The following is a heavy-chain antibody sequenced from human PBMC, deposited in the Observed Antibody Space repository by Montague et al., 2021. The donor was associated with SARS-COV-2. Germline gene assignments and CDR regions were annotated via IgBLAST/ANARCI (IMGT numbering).Heavy chain of an antibody. CDR1: GFTFDNCA. CDR3: TCSGWLAHYYYAMDV. V-gene: IGHV3-43*02. J-gene: IGHJ6*02. Sequence: SLRLSCAASGFTFDNCAMHWVRQVPGKGLEWVSFINGEGSITYYADSVKGRSTISRDNSKNSLYLQMNSLRTEDAALYYCTCSGWLAHYYYAMDVWGQGTTVTVSS. CDR2: INGEGSIT. D-gene: IGHD2-15*01.